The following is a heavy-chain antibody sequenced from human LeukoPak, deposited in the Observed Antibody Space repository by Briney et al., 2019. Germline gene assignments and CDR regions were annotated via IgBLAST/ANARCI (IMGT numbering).Heavy chain of an antibody. V-gene: IGHV3-30*01. CDR1: GFTFRTFP. CDR3: ARGAGTTVYYIDV. D-gene: IGHD1-7*01. J-gene: IGHJ6*03. Sequence: PGRSLRLSCAASGFTFRTFPMHWVRQAPGQGLQWVAVIGNDGYNKYYADSVGGRFTISRDNSKNTLSLQMDSLTTEDTAVYYCARGAGTTVYYIDVWGKGTTVTVSS. CDR2: IGNDGYNK.